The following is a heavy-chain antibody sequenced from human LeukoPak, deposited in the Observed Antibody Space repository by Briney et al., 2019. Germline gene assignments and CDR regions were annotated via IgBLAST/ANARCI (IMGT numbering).Heavy chain of an antibody. V-gene: IGHV4-34*01. Sequence: SETLSLTCAVYGGSFSGYYWSWIRQPPGKGLEWIGEINHSGSTNYNPSLKSRVTISVDTSKNQFSLKLSSVTAADTAVYYCARDKRNYCSSTSCCMYWGQGTLVTVSS. CDR2: INHSGST. D-gene: IGHD2-2*01. CDR3: ARDKRNYCSSTSCCMY. CDR1: GGSFSGYY. J-gene: IGHJ4*02.